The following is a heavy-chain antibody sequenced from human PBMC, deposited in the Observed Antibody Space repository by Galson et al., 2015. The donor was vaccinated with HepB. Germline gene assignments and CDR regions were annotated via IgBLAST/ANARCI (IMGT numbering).Heavy chain of an antibody. J-gene: IGHJ2*01. V-gene: IGHV3-53*01. Sequence: SLRLSCAASGFTVSSNYMSWVRQAPGKGLEWVSVIYSGGSTYYGDSVKGRFTISRDNSKNTLYLQMNSLRDEDTAVYYCARCIDSICTGLSERYLGPWGRCSLV. CDR2: IYSGGST. D-gene: IGHD2-8*02. CDR3: ARCIDSICTGLSERYLGP. CDR1: GFTVSSNY.